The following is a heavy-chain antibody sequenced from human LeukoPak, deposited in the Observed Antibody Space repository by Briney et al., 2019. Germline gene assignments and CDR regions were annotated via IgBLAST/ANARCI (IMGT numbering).Heavy chain of an antibody. CDR3: ARDGGGLVPVPNE. Sequence: ASVKVSCKASGYTFIDYYIYWVRQAPGQGLEWMGWTNPNSGGTNFAQKFQGRVTMTRDTSIRTAYMELRRLTSDDTAVYYCARDGGGLVPVPNEWGQGALVTVSS. CDR2: TNPNSGGT. D-gene: IGHD2-8*01. V-gene: IGHV1-2*02. CDR1: GYTFIDYY. J-gene: IGHJ4*02.